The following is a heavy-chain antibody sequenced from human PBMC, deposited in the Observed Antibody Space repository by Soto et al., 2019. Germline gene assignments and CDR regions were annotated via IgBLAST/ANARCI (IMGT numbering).Heavy chain of an antibody. D-gene: IGHD2-15*01. J-gene: IGHJ4*02. V-gene: IGHV4-30-2*01. Sequence: SETLSLTCAVSGGSISSGGDSWSWIRQPPGKGLEWIGYIYHSGSTYYNPSLKSRVTISVDRSKNQFSLKLSSVTAADTAVYYCARDGGNDRYYFDYWGQGTLVTVSS. CDR3: ARDGGNDRYYFDY. CDR1: GGSISSGGDS. CDR2: IYHSGST.